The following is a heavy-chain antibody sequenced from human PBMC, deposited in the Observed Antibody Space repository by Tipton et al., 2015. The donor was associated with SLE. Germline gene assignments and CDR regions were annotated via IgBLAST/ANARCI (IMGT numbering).Heavy chain of an antibody. CDR3: ARGHDTAMAFDY. Sequence: TLSLTCTVSGGSISSHYWSWIRQPPGKGLEWIGYIYYSGSTNYNPSLKSRVTISVDTSKNQFSLKLSSVTAADTAVYYCARGHDTAMAFDYWGQGTLVTVSS. CDR2: IYYSGST. D-gene: IGHD5-18*01. CDR1: GGSISSHY. V-gene: IGHV4-59*11. J-gene: IGHJ4*02.